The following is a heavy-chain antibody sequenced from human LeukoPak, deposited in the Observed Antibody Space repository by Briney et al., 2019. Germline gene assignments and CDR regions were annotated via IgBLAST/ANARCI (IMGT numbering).Heavy chain of an antibody. J-gene: IGHJ3*02. CDR3: ARDGDILTDDAFDI. D-gene: IGHD3-9*01. Sequence: SETLSLTCTVSGGSISSYYWSWVRQPPGKGLEWIGRIYTSGSTNYNPSLKSRVTMSVDTSKNQFSLKLSSVTAADTAVYYCARDGDILTDDAFDIWGQGTMVTVSS. CDR2: IYTSGST. CDR1: GGSISSYY. V-gene: IGHV4-4*07.